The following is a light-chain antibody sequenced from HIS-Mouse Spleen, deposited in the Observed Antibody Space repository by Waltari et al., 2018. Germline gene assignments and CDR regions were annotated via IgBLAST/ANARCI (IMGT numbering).Light chain of an antibody. J-gene: IGLJ1*01. Sequence: QSALTQPRSVSGSPGQSVTISCTGPSSDVGGYNYLSWYQQHPGKAPKLMIYDVSKRPSGVPDRFSGSKSGNTASLTISGLQAEDEADYYCCSYAGSYTGVFGTGTKVTVL. CDR3: CSYAGSYTGV. CDR1: SSDVGGYNY. V-gene: IGLV2-11*01. CDR2: DVS.